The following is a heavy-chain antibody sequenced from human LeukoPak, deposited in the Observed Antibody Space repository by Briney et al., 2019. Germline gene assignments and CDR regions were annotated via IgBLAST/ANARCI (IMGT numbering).Heavy chain of an antibody. Sequence: GGSLRLSCAASGFTFSSYSMNWVRQAPGKGLAWVSSITTSSSYIYYADSVKGRFTISRDNAKNSLYLQMNSLRAEDTAVYYCARARGYCSGGSCRPDYWGQGTLVTVSS. D-gene: IGHD2-15*01. CDR3: ARARGYCSGGSCRPDY. CDR1: GFTFSSYS. V-gene: IGHV3-21*06. CDR2: ITTSSSYI. J-gene: IGHJ4*02.